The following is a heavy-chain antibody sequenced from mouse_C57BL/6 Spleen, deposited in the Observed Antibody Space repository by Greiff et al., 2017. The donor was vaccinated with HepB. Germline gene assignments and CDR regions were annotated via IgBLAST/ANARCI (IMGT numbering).Heavy chain of an antibody. V-gene: IGHV1-52*01. Sequence: QVHVKQPGAELVRPGSSVKLSCKASGYTFTSYWMHWVKQRPIQGLEWIGNIDPSDSETHYNQKFKDKATLTVDKSSSTAYMQLSSLTSEDSAVYYCARGIYYDYGGYFDVWGTGTTVTVSS. CDR3: ARGIYYDYGGYFDV. CDR2: IDPSDSET. J-gene: IGHJ1*03. CDR1: GYTFTSYW. D-gene: IGHD2-4*01.